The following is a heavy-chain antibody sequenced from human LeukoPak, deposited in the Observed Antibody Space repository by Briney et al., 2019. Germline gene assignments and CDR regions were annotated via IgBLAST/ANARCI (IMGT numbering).Heavy chain of an antibody. CDR1: GGSFGAYY. J-gene: IGHJ4*02. Sequence: SETLSLTCAIYGGSFGAYYWSWIRQPPGKGLEWIGEINHSGSTNYNPSLKSRVTISVDTSKNQFSLRLSSVTAADTAVYYCARGSQTEVDYWGQGTLVTVSS. D-gene: IGHD1-1*01. V-gene: IGHV4-34*01. CDR3: ARGSQTEVDY. CDR2: INHSGST.